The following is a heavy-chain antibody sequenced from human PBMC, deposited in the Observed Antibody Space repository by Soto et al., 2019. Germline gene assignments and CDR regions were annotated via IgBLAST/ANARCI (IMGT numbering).Heavy chain of an antibody. CDR2: ISYDGSNK. CDR1: GFTFSSYA. Sequence: QVQLVESGGGVVQPGRSLRLSCAASGFTFSSYAMHWVRQAPGKGLEWVAVISYDGSNKYYADSVKGRFTISRDNSKNTLYLPMNSLRAEDTAVYYCARDRVNYDFWSGYTYYYYYYGMDVWGQGTTVTVSS. D-gene: IGHD3-3*01. CDR3: ARDRVNYDFWSGYTYYYYYYGMDV. J-gene: IGHJ6*02. V-gene: IGHV3-30-3*01.